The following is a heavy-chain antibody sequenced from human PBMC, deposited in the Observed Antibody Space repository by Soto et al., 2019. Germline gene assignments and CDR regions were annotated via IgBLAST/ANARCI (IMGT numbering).Heavy chain of an antibody. Sequence: PSETLSLTCAVYGGSFSGYYWSWIRQPPGKGLEWIGEINHSGSTNYNPSLKSRVTISVDTSKNQFSLKLSSVTAADTAVYYCARGGQRGKASVVPAAIPYYYYYYYMDVWGKGTTVTVSS. CDR1: GGSFSGYY. D-gene: IGHD2-2*01. CDR2: INHSGST. CDR3: ARGGQRGKASVVPAAIPYYYYYYYMDV. J-gene: IGHJ6*03. V-gene: IGHV4-34*01.